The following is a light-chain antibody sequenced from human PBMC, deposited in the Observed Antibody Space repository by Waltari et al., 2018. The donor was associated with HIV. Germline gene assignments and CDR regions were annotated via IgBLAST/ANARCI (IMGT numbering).Light chain of an antibody. J-gene: IGLJ2*01. Sequence: QSVVTQPPSASGTPGQRVTISCSGSGPNIGTYSVNWYQHVPGTAPKLLIYMNDQRPSGVPGRFSGSQSGTSASLAISGLQYDDEADYYCAVWDDSLGGAVFGGGTKLTVL. V-gene: IGLV1-47*01. CDR2: MND. CDR3: AVWDDSLGGAV. CDR1: GPNIGTYS.